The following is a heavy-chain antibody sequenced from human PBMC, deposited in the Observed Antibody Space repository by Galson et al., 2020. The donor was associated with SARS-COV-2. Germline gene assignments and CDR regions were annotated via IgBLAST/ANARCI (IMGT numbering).Heavy chain of an antibody. CDR3: AKDYRNGYYGADH. CDR1: GFTFMNHG. J-gene: IGHJ4*02. V-gene: IGHV3-30*18. D-gene: IGHD3-3*01. Sequence: QLGESLKISCEVSGFTFMNHGMHWVRQAPGKGLEWVAVISYDGRNTYYADSVKGRFIISRDNSQSALFLQMNSLTSEDTAVYYCAKDYRNGYYGADHWGQGTLVTVSS. CDR2: ISYDGRNT.